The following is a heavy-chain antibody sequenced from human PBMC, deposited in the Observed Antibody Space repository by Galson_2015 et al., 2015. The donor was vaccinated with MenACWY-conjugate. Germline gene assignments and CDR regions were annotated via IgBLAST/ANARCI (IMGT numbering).Heavy chain of an antibody. Sequence: GFTFSFYAMNWVRQTPGKGLEWVSTISGGGLTSHYADSVKGRFSIYRDNSKNTLYLQMNSLRVEDTALYFCTKQIDASGYSDYWGQGTLVTVSS. D-gene: IGHD3-22*01. J-gene: IGHJ4*02. CDR1: GFTFSFYA. V-gene: IGHV3-23*01. CDR3: TKQIDASGYSDY. CDR2: ISGGGLTS.